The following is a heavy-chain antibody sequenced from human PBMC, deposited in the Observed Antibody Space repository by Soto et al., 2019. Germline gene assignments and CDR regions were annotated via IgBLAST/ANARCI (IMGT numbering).Heavy chain of an antibody. CDR3: AKDPRVVIIPSYFDY. CDR2: ISYDGSNK. Sequence: GGSLRLSCAASGFTFSSYGMHWVRQAPGKGLEWVAVISYDGSNKYYADSVKGRFTISRDNSKNTLYLQMNSLRAEDTAVYYCAKDPRVVIIPSYFDYWGQGTLVTVSS. V-gene: IGHV3-30*18. J-gene: IGHJ4*02. CDR1: GFTFSSYG. D-gene: IGHD3-3*01.